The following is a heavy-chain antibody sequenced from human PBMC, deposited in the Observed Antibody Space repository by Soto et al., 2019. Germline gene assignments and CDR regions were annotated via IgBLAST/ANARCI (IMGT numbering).Heavy chain of an antibody. CDR2: IIPIFGTA. D-gene: IGHD2-8*01. CDR1: GGTFSSYA. CDR3: ATASSYCTNGVCYRASSYYYGMDV. J-gene: IGHJ6*02. V-gene: IGHV1-69*13. Sequence: GASVKVSCKASGGTFSSYAISWVQQAPGQGLEWMGGIIPIFGTANYAQKFQGRVTITADESASTAYMELSSLRSEDTAVYYCATASSYCTNGVCYRASSYYYGMDVWGQGTTVTV.